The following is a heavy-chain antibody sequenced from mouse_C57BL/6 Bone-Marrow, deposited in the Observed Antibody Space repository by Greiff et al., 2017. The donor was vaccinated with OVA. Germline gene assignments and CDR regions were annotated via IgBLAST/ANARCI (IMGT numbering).Heavy chain of an antibody. V-gene: IGHV5-12*01. J-gene: IGHJ1*03. D-gene: IGHD1-1*01. Sequence: EVKLMESGGGLVQPGGSLKLSCAASGFTFSDYYMYWVRQTPEKRLEWVAYISNGGGSTYYPDTVKGRFTISRDNAKNTLYLQMSRLKSEDTAMYYCARQGFYGSSPTEYFDVWGTGTTVTVSS. CDR1: GFTFSDYY. CDR3: ARQGFYGSSPTEYFDV. CDR2: ISNGGGST.